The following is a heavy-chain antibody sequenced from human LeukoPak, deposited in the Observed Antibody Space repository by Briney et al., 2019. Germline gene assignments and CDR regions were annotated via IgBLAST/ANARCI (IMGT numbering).Heavy chain of an antibody. CDR2: IYYSGST. CDR1: GGSISSGDYY. V-gene: IGHV4-30-4*03. Sequence: SETLSLTCTVSGGSISSGDYYWSWIRQPPGKGLEWIGYIYYSGSTYYNPSLKSRVIISIDTSKNQLSLKLSSVTAADTAVYYCRGGAWPRPDYWGQGTLVTVSS. D-gene: IGHD2-21*02. CDR3: RGGAWPRPDY. J-gene: IGHJ4*02.